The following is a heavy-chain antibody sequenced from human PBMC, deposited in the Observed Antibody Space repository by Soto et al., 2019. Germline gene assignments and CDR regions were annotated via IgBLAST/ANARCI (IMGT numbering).Heavy chain of an antibody. D-gene: IGHD2-2*01. V-gene: IGHV4-34*01. CDR2: INHSGST. CDR3: AREDIVVVPAARDAFDI. CDR1: GGSFSGYY. Sequence: PSETLSLTCAVYGGSFSGYYWSWIRQPPGKGLEWIGEINHSGSTNYNPSLKSRVTISVDTSKNQFSLKLSSVTAADTAVYYCAREDIVVVPAARDAFDIWGQGTRVTVSS. J-gene: IGHJ3*02.